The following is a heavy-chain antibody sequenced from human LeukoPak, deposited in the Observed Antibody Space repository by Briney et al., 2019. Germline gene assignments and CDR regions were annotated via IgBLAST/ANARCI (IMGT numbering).Heavy chain of an antibody. CDR3: ARADPWSGSYFDY. D-gene: IGHD1-26*01. CDR2: ISGSAGAA. Sequence: GGSLRLSCAASGFTFSNYAMTWVRQAPGRGLEWVSAISGSAGAAYYTDSVKGRFTISRDNSKNTLYLQMNSLRAEDTAVYYCARADPWSGSYFDYWGQGTLVTVSS. V-gene: IGHV3-23*01. J-gene: IGHJ4*02. CDR1: GFTFSNYA.